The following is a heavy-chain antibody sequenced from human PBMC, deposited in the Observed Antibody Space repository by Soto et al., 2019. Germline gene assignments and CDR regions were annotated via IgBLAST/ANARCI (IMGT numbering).Heavy chain of an antibody. D-gene: IGHD3-10*01. CDR1: GGSINYYY. CDR2: ITYSGNT. J-gene: IGHJ5*02. V-gene: IGHV4-59*01. Sequence: PSGTLSLTCTVSGGSINYYYWSWIRQPPGRGLEWIGYITYSGNTNYNPSLKSRVSISLDTSRNQFSLMLSSVTAADTAVYYCARDRLGSGSYLAFDPWGQGTLVTVPQ. CDR3: ARDRLGSGSYLAFDP.